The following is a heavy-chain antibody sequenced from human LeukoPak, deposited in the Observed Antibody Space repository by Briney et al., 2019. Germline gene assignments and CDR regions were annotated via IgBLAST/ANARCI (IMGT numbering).Heavy chain of an antibody. Sequence: GGSLRLSCAASGFTFDDHGMHWVRQAPGKGLEWVSGISWSSGIIGYADSVKGRFTISRDNAKNSLYLQMDSLRAEDTAVYYCAKDVPTAYFDYWGQGTLVTVSS. J-gene: IGHJ4*02. CDR3: AKDVPTAYFDY. V-gene: IGHV3-9*01. D-gene: IGHD2-2*01. CDR1: GFTFDDHG. CDR2: ISWSSGII.